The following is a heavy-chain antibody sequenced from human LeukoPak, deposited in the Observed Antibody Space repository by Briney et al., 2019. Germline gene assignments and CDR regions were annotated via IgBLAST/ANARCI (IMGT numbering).Heavy chain of an antibody. CDR2: ISAYNGNT. CDR1: GYTFTSYG. V-gene: IGHV1-18*01. J-gene: IGHJ4*02. D-gene: IGHD6-19*01. Sequence: GASVKVSCKASGYTFTSYGISWVRQAPGQGLEWMGWISAYNGNTNYAQKLQGRVTMTTDTSTSTAYMELRSLRSDDTAVYYCARASLPDIAVAANGVDYWGQGTLVTVSS. CDR3: ARASLPDIAVAANGVDY.